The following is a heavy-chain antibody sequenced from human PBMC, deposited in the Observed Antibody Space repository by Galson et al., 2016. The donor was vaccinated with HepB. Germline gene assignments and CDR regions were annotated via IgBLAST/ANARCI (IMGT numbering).Heavy chain of an antibody. Sequence: SVKVSCKASGGTHTSDAINWVRQAPGQGLEWMGRIIPIFGRTYYAQKFQGRVTITADESSTTAYLELSRLRSDDTAVYYCARGQTHIYGVARRYYGMAVWGQGTTVTVSS. D-gene: IGHD3-3*01. CDR1: GGTHTSDA. J-gene: IGHJ6*02. CDR2: IIPIFGRT. CDR3: ARGQTHIYGVARRYYGMAV. V-gene: IGHV1-69*13.